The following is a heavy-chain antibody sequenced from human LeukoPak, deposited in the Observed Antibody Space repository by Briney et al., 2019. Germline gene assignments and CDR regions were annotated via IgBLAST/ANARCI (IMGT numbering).Heavy chain of an antibody. J-gene: IGHJ4*02. V-gene: IGHV3-7*05. D-gene: IGHD1-26*01. CDR3: ARESVGATYFDY. CDR1: GFSFSVYE. Sequence: PGGSLRLSCAASGFSFSVYEMDWVRQAPGKGLEWVANIKQDGSEKYYVDSVKGRFTISRDNAKNSLYLQMNSLRAEDTAVYYCARESVGATYFDYWGQGTLVTVSS. CDR2: IKQDGSEK.